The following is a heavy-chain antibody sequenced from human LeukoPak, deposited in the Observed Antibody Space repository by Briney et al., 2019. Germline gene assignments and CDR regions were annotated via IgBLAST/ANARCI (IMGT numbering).Heavy chain of an antibody. CDR1: GCTFTGYY. D-gene: IGHD6-6*01. J-gene: IGHJ4*02. CDR2: MNPNSGGT. Sequence: ASVKVSCKASGCTFTGYYMHWVRQAPGQGLEWMGWMNPNSGGTNYAQKFQGRVTMTRDTSISTAYMELSRLRSDDTAVYYCARGGWQLVSAYFDYWGQGTLVTVSS. V-gene: IGHV1-2*02. CDR3: ARGGWQLVSAYFDY.